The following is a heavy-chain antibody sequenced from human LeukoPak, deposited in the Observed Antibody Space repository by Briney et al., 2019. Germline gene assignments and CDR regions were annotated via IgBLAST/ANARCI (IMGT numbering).Heavy chain of an antibody. V-gene: IGHV3-53*01. CDR3: ARDPTVTTVMRGYYYYGMDV. D-gene: IGHD4-17*01. Sequence: AGGSLRLSCAASGFTVSSNYMSWVRQAPGKGLEWVSVIYGGGGTYYADSVTGRFTISRDNSKNTVYLQMNSLRAEDTAVYYCARDPTVTTVMRGYYYYGMDVWGQGTTVTVSS. CDR1: GFTVSSNY. CDR2: IYGGGGT. J-gene: IGHJ6*02.